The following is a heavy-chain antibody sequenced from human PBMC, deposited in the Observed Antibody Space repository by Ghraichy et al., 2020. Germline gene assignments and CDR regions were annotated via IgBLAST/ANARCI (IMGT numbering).Heavy chain of an antibody. CDR2: IIPILGIA. CDR3: AREVVVPADNWFDP. D-gene: IGHD2-2*01. CDR1: GGTFSSYA. Sequence: SVKVSCKASGGTFSSYAISWVRQAPGQGLEWMGRIIPILGIANYAQKFQGRVTITADKSTSTAYMELSSLRSEDTAVYYCAREVVVPADNWFDPWGQGTLVTVSS. J-gene: IGHJ5*02. V-gene: IGHV1-69*04.